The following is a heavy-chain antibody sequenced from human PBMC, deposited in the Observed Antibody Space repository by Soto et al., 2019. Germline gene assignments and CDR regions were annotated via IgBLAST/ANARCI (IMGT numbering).Heavy chain of an antibody. Sequence: ASVKVSCKASGYTFTGYYMHWVRQAPGQGLEWMGWINPNSGGTNYAQKFQGWVTMTRDTPISTAYMELSRLRSDDTAVYYCARETLSIAAAGYYYYYYGMDVWGQGTTVTVSS. J-gene: IGHJ6*02. CDR3: ARETLSIAAAGYYYYYYGMDV. D-gene: IGHD6-13*01. CDR1: GYTFTGYY. V-gene: IGHV1-2*04. CDR2: INPNSGGT.